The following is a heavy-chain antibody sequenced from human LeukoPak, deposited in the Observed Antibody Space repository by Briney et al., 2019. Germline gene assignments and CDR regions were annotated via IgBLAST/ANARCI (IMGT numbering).Heavy chain of an antibody. CDR2: IYTSGST. CDR1: GGSISSGSYY. J-gene: IGHJ6*03. CDR3: ARAAYDILTGYLGYMDV. D-gene: IGHD3-9*01. V-gene: IGHV4-61*02. Sequence: PSETLSLTCTVSGGSISSGSYYWSWIRQPAGKGLEWIGRIYTSGSTNYNPSLKRRVTISVDTYQNQFSLKLSSVTAADTAVYYCARAAYDILTGYLGYMDVWGKGTTVTVSS.